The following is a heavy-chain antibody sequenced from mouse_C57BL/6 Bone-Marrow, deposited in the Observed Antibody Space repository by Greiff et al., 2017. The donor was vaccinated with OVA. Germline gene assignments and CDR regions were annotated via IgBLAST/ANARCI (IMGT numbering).Heavy chain of an antibody. Sequence: VQLQQPGAELVKPGASVKMSCKASGYTFTSYWITWVKQRPGQGLEWIGDIYPGSGSTNYNEKFKSKATLTVDTSSSTAYMQLSSLTSEDSAVYYCARGRLRRDYYAMDYWGQGTSVTVSS. CDR1: GYTFTSYW. D-gene: IGHD2-4*01. J-gene: IGHJ4*01. CDR2: IYPGSGST. CDR3: ARGRLRRDYYAMDY. V-gene: IGHV1-55*01.